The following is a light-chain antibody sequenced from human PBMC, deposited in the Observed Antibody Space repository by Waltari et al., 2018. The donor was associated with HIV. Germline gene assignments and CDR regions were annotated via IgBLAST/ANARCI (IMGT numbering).Light chain of an antibody. CDR3: QSYDTTNHLI. J-gene: IGLJ2*01. CDR2: EDT. V-gene: IGLV6-57*04. Sequence: FMLTQPHSMSASPGTTVTLSCTRSTGTIASTSVPAYQQRPGGAPTTVVFEDTQRPSGVPERFSGSIDSSSNSASLTISGLKTEDEADYYCQSYDTTNHLIFGGGTKVTVL. CDR1: TGTIASTS.